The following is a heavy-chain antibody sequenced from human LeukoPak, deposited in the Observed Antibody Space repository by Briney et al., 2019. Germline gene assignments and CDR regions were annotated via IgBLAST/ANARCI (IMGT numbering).Heavy chain of an antibody. J-gene: IGHJ4*02. CDR2: ITSTGGTT. V-gene: IGHV3-23*01. D-gene: IGHD2-15*01. CDR3: AKNPYCSGGSCYHPFDY. Sequence: GGSLRLSCAASGFTFSSYAMSWVRQAPGKGLEWVSAITSTGGTTYYADSVKGRFTISRDNSKNTLYLQMNSLRAEDTAVYYCAKNPYCSGGSCYHPFDYWGQGTLVTVSS. CDR1: GFTFSSYA.